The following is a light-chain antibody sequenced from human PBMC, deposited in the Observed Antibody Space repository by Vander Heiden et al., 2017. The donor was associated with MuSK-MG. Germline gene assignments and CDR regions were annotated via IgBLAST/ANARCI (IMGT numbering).Light chain of an antibody. Sequence: DIQMTQSPSSLSASVGDRVTITCRASQGISNYLAWYQQKPGKVPKLLIYAASTLQSGVPSRFSGSGSGTDFTLTISSLQPEDVATYFCHKYNSAPFNVGPGTKVDIK. CDR1: QGISNY. J-gene: IGKJ3*01. V-gene: IGKV1-27*01. CDR3: HKYNSAPFN. CDR2: AAS.